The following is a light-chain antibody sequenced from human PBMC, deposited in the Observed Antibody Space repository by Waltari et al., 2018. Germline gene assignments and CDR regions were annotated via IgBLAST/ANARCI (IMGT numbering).Light chain of an antibody. Sequence: QSVLTQPHSVSGAPGQRVTLSCTGSSSNIGAGSNVHWYQQLPGTAPKLLIYGNSNRPSGVPDRFSGSKSGTSASLAITGLQAEDEADYYCQSYDSSLSGWVFGGGTKLTVL. CDR3: QSYDSSLSGWV. V-gene: IGLV1-40*01. J-gene: IGLJ3*02. CDR1: SSNIGAGSN. CDR2: GNS.